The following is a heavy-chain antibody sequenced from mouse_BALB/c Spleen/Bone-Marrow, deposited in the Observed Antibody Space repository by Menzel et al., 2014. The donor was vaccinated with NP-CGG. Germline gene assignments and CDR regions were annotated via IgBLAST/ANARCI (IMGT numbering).Heavy chain of an antibody. Sequence: VQLQQSGPGLVAPSQSLSITCTISGFSLASYGVHWVRQPPGKGLEWLGVMWAGGSTNYNSALMSKLSISKDNSESQVFLKMNSLQTHDTAMYYCARGSYFYSMDYWVKELQSPSPQ. CDR3: ARGSYFYSMDY. J-gene: IGHJ4*01. CDR2: MWAGGST. V-gene: IGHV2-9*02. CDR1: GFSLASYG.